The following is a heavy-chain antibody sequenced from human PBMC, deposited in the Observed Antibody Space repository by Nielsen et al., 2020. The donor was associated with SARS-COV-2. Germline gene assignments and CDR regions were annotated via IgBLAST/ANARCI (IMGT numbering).Heavy chain of an antibody. CDR2: MYPSGRT. D-gene: IGHD3-22*01. J-gene: IGHJ4*02. Sequence: SETLSLTCTVSGYPISTGYRWGWIRPPPGKGLEWIATMYPSGRTYYNPSTRNRVTISLDTSRNQFSLKLNSVTAADTALYYCARGDITLIHFDSWGQGTRVTVSS. CDR3: ARGDITLIHFDS. CDR1: GYPISTGYR. V-gene: IGHV4-38-2*02.